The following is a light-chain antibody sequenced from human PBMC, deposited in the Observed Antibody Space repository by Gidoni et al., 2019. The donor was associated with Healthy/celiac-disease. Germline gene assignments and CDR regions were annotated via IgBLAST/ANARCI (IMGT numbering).Light chain of an antibody. CDR1: QSVSSSY. V-gene: IGKV3-20*01. J-gene: IGKJ2*01. CDR3: QQYGSSPMYT. CDR2: GAS. Sequence: EIVLTQSPGTLSSSPGERATLSCRASQSVSSSYLAWYQPKPGQAPRLLIYGASSRATGIPDRFSGSGSGTDFTLTISRLEPEDCAVYYCQQYGSSPMYTFGQGTKLEIK.